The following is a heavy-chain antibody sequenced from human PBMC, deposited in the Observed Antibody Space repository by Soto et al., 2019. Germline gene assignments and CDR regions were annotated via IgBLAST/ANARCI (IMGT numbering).Heavy chain of an antibody. D-gene: IGHD4-17*01. V-gene: IGHV3-48*01. CDR1: GFTFSSYS. J-gene: IGHJ6*03. CDR2: ISGSSSTI. Sequence: EVQLVESGGGLVQPGGSLRLSCAASGFTFSSYSMNWVRQAPGKGLEWVSDISGSSSTIYYADSVKGRFTISRDNAKNSLYRQMNSLKAADTAVYYCARATVTRYYYYMDVWGKGTTVTVSS. CDR3: ARATVTRYYYYMDV.